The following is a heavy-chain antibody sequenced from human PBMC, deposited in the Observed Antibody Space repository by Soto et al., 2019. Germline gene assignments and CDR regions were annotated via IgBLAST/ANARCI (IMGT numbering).Heavy chain of an antibody. CDR2: IYYIGNT. Sequence: QLQLQESGSGLVKPSETLSLTCIVSNGSISSRSSYWGWIRQTPGKGLEWIGSIYYIGNTYYNPSLKSRVTISIHTSKAQFSLKMNSVTAADAAVYFCGGQDCGAKGYYFENWGQGALVTVSS. V-gene: IGHV4-39*01. D-gene: IGHD2-21*02. CDR1: NGSISSRSSY. J-gene: IGHJ4*02. CDR3: GGQDCGAKGYYFEN.